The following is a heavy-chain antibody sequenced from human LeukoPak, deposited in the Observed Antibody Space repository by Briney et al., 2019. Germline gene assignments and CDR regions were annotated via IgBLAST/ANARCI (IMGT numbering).Heavy chain of an antibody. J-gene: IGHJ4*02. CDR3: AKKSGDSSGYSFDY. V-gene: IGHV3-23*01. D-gene: IGHD3-22*01. CDR1: GFTFSSYA. Sequence: GGSLRLSCAASGFTFSSYAMSWVRQAPGKGLEWVSAISGSGGSTYYADSVKGRFTISRDNSKNTLYLQMNSLRAEVTAVYYCAKKSGDSSGYSFDYWGQGTLVTVSS. CDR2: ISGSGGST.